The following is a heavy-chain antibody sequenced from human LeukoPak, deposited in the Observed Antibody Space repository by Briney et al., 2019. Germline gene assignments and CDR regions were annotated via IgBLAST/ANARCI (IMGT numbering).Heavy chain of an antibody. V-gene: IGHV1-69*05. D-gene: IGHD2-2*01. Sequence: SVKVSCKASGGTFSNYAISWVRQAPGQGLEWMGRIIPIFGTANYAQKFQGRVTITTDESTSTAYMELSSLRSEDTAVYYCARGGEDCSSTSCYEDPWFDPWGQGTLVTVSS. CDR2: IIPIFGTA. CDR3: ARGGEDCSSTSCYEDPWFDP. CDR1: GGTFSNYA. J-gene: IGHJ5*02.